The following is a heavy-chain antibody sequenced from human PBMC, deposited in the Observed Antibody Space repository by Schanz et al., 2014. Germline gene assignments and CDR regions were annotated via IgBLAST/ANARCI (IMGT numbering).Heavy chain of an antibody. Sequence: VQLVESGGGVVQPGRSLRLSCAASGFTFSSYTMHWVRQAPGTGLEWVAVISYDGTNKYYADSVKGRFTISRHNSKNALYLQMNSLRAEDTAVYYCARVRGAYTISWYLNWGQGTLVTVSS. CDR1: GFTFSSYT. CDR2: ISYDGTNK. J-gene: IGHJ4*02. V-gene: IGHV3-30*14. D-gene: IGHD6-13*01. CDR3: ARVRGAYTISWYLN.